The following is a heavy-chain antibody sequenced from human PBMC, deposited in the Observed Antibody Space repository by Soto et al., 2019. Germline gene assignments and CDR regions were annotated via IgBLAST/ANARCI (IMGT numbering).Heavy chain of an antibody. D-gene: IGHD3-22*01. CDR2: INHSGST. J-gene: IGHJ3*02. V-gene: IGHV4-34*01. CDR1: GGSFSGYY. Sequence: SETLSLTCAVYGGSFSGYYWSWIRQPPGKGLEWIGEINHSGSTNYNPSLKSRVTISVDTSKNQFSLKLSSVTAADTAVYYCARKYYYDSSGYYPFDIWGQGTMVTVSS. CDR3: ARKYYYDSSGYYPFDI.